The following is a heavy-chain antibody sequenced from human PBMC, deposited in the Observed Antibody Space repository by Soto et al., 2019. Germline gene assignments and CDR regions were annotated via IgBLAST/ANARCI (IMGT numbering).Heavy chain of an antibody. CDR2: INAGNGNT. CDR1: GYTFTSYA. Sequence: QVQLVQSGAEVKKPGASVKVSCKASGYTFTSYAMHWVRQAPGQRLEWMGWINAGNGNTKYSQKFQGRVTITRDTSARPAYMELSSLRSEVTAGYYYAWCFSGGDADWFDPWGQGPLVTVSS. D-gene: IGHD2-21*02. CDR3: AWCFSGGDADWFDP. J-gene: IGHJ5*02. V-gene: IGHV1-3*01.